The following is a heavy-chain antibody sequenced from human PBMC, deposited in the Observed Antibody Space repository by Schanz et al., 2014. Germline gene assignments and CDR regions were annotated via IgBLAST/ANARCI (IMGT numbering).Heavy chain of an antibody. CDR1: GGSISSGGDY. CDR3: ARDSLRGATGGYGMDV. D-gene: IGHD2-8*02. J-gene: IGHJ6*02. V-gene: IGHV4-31*03. CDR2: INHGGST. Sequence: QVQLQESGPGLVKPSQTLSLTCTVSGGSISSGGDYWSWIRQHPGKGLEWIAEINHGGSTNYNASLKSRVTISVDKSKNQFSLKVRSVTAADTAVYYCARDSLRGATGGYGMDVWGQGTTVTVSS.